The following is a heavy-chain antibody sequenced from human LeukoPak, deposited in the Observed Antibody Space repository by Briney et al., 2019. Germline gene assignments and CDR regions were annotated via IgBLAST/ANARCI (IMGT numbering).Heavy chain of an antibody. CDR3: ARDSGSYNGGYY. CDR1: GGTFSSYA. Sequence: SVMVSCKASGGTFSSYAISWVRQAPGQGLEWMGGIIPIFGTANYAQKFQGRVTITADESTSTAYMELSSLRSEDTAVYYCARDSGSYNGGYYWGQGTLVTVSS. D-gene: IGHD1-26*01. CDR2: IIPIFGTA. J-gene: IGHJ4*02. V-gene: IGHV1-69*13.